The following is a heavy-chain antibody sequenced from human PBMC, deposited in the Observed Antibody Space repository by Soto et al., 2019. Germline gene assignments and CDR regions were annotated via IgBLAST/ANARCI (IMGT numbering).Heavy chain of an antibody. V-gene: IGHV3-30-3*01. CDR3: ARDGTYSSSWRDFDF. CDR1: GFTFSSYV. D-gene: IGHD6-13*01. Sequence: VQLVESGGGVVQPGRSLRLSCAASGFTFSSYVMHWVRQAPGKGLEWVAVISYDGSNKYYADSVKGRFTISRDNSKNTLYLQMNSLRAEDTAVYYCARDGTYSSSWRDFDFWGQGTLVTVSS. CDR2: ISYDGSNK. J-gene: IGHJ4*02.